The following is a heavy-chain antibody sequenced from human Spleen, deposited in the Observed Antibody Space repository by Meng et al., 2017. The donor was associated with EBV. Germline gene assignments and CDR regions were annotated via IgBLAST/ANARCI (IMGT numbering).Heavy chain of an antibody. D-gene: IGHD6-19*01. Sequence: VRLLCAGAGGKRPGASGKVSCKASGYTCTSYAMHWVRQAPGQRLEWMGWINVGNGDTKYSQKFHGRVTITRDTSATTAYMELSSLTSEDTAVYYCARDSSGDSRRFDPWGQGTLVTVSS. CDR2: INVGNGDT. CDR3: ARDSSGDSRRFDP. CDR1: GYTCTSYA. V-gene: IGHV1-3*01. J-gene: IGHJ5*02.